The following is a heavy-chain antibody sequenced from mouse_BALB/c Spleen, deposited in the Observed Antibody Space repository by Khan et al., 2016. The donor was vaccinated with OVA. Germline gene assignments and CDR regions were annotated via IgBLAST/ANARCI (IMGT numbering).Heavy chain of an antibody. CDR3: ARSPYGNYEDWYFDV. CDR1: GYTFTNYG. Sequence: QIQLVQSGPELKKPGETVKISCKASGYTFTNYGMNWMKQAPGKGLKWLGWMNTYTGEPTYADDFKGRFAFSLETSASPAYLQINNLKNEDTATYFCARSPYGNYEDWYFDVWGAGTTVTVSS. J-gene: IGHJ1*01. D-gene: IGHD2-10*02. V-gene: IGHV9-3-1*01. CDR2: MNTYTGEP.